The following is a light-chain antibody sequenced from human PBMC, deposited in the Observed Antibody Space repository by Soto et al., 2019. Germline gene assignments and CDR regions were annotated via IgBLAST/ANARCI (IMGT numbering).Light chain of an antibody. V-gene: IGLV1-44*01. CDR1: SSNIGSNT. CDR2: SNN. CDR3: AAWDDSLNGVI. J-gene: IGLJ2*01. Sequence: QSVLTQPPSASGTPGQRVTISCSGGSSNIGSNTVNWYQHLPGTAPKLLIYSNNQRPSGVPDRLSGSKSGTSASLAISGLQSEDEADYYCAAWDDSLNGVIFGGGTKVTVL.